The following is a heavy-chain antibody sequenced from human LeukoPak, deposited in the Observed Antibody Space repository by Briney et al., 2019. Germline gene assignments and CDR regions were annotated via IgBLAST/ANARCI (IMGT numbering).Heavy chain of an antibody. J-gene: IGHJ6*02. Sequence: GGSLRLSCAASGFTVSSSYMSWVRQAPGKGLEWVSVVYGGDTTFYADSVKGRFTISRDNSKNTLYLQMNSLRAEDTAVYYCARDAHTGSGTYWGGVDYYYGLDVWGQGTTVTVSS. V-gene: IGHV3-66*01. CDR2: VYGGDTT. CDR1: GFTVSSSY. D-gene: IGHD3-10*01. CDR3: ARDAHTGSGTYWGGVDYYYGLDV.